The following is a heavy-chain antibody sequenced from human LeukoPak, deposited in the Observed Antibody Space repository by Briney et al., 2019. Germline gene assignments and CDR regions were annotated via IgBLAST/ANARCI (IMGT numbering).Heavy chain of an antibody. CDR3: ARRSGVAVAGAFDY. J-gene: IGHJ4*02. D-gene: IGHD6-19*01. CDR1: GFTFSTYW. V-gene: IGHV3-7*03. CDR2: IKADEGEK. Sequence: LSGGSLRLSCAASGFTFSTYWMNWFRQTPGKGLEWVAKIKADEGEKDHVASVKGRFTISRDNAKNSLYLQMNSLRAEDTAVYFCARRSGVAVAGAFDYWGQGTLVTVSS.